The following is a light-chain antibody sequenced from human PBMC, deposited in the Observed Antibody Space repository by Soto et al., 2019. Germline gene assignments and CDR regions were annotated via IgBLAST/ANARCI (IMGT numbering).Light chain of an antibody. CDR1: SGDVGAYDR. CDR3: FSYAGSSTWV. J-gene: IGLJ3*02. V-gene: IGLV2-23*02. Sequence: QSALTQPRSVSGSPGQSVTISCTGTSGDVGAYDRVSWYQHHPTKAPRVMIFGVTKRPSGISNRFSGSKSGFTASLTISGLQAEDEADYFCFSYAGSSTWVFGGGTKLTVL. CDR2: GVT.